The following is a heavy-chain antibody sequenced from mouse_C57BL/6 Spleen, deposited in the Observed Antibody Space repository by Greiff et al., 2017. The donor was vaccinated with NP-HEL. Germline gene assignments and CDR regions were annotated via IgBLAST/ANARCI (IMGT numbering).Heavy chain of an antibody. CDR3: ARRGLTYDGYYYYAMDY. D-gene: IGHD2-3*01. CDR2: IDPSDSYT. Sequence: QVQLQQPGAELVKPGASVKLSCKASGYTFTSYWMQWVKQRPGQGLEWIGEIDPSDSYTNYNQKFKGKATLTVDTSSSTAYMQLSSLTSEDSAVYYCARRGLTYDGYYYYAMDYWGQGTSVTVSS. V-gene: IGHV1-50*01. J-gene: IGHJ4*01. CDR1: GYTFTSYW.